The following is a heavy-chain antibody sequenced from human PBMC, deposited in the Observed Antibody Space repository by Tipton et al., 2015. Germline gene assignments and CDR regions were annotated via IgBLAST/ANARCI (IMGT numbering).Heavy chain of an antibody. Sequence: SLRLSCAASGFTFSNYGMHWVRQAPGKGLEWGAVIWYDRGNKYYADSVKGRFTISRDNSKSTLYLQMNSLRAEDTAVYYCARVGGSNHGNAFDVWGQGTMVTVSS. CDR3: ARVGGSNHGNAFDV. J-gene: IGHJ3*01. V-gene: IGHV3-33*01. D-gene: IGHD3-16*02. CDR1: GFTFSNYG. CDR2: IWYDRGNK.